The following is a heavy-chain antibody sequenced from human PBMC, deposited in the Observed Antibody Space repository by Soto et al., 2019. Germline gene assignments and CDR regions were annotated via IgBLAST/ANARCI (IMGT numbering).Heavy chain of an antibody. Sequence: EVQLLESGGGLVQPGGSLRLSCAASGFTVSSYDMSWVRQATGKGLEWVSVISGSGSTSSADSVKGRFTISRDSSKNTVYLQMNSRIAADTAVYYCANAHRFTFTTVYYIDVWGRGTPVTVSS. CDR2: ISGSGST. V-gene: IGHV3-23*01. CDR3: ANAHRFTFTTVYYIDV. CDR1: GFTVSSYD. D-gene: IGHD4-4*01. J-gene: IGHJ6*03.